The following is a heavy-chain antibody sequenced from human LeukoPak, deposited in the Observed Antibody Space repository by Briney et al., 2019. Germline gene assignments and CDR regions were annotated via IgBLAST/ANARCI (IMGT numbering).Heavy chain of an antibody. J-gene: IGHJ6*02. CDR3: ARVNYGLDV. CDR2: INGDGSNT. CDR1: GFSVTNNY. V-gene: IGHV3-74*01. Sequence: GGSLRLSCAVSGFSVTNNYMSWVRQAPGKGLEWVSRINGDGSNTNYADPVKGRFTISRDNAKNTLYLQMSSLRAEDTAVYYCARVNYGLDVWGQGTTVTVSS.